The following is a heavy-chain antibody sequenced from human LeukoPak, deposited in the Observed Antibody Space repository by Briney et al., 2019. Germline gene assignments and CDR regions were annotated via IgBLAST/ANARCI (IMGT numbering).Heavy chain of an antibody. Sequence: GGSLRLSCAASGFTVSSNYMSWVRQAPGRGLEWVSVIYSAGTTYYADSVKGRFTISGDNSKNTVYLQMNSLRAEDTAVYYCYSSGSYYGVMEVWGQGTTVTVSS. D-gene: IGHD3-10*01. CDR1: GFTVSSNY. CDR3: YSSGSYYGVMEV. CDR2: IYSAGTT. J-gene: IGHJ6*02. V-gene: IGHV3-66*01.